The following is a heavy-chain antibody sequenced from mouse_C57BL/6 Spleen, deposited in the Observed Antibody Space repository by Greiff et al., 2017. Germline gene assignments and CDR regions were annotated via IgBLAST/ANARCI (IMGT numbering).Heavy chain of an antibody. V-gene: IGHV5-17*01. Sequence: EVKLEESGGGLVKPGGSLKLSCAASGFTFSDYGMHWVRQAPEKGLEWVAYISSGSSTIYYADTVKGRFTISRDNAKNTLFLQMTSLMSEDAAMYYCARSDYHAMDYWGQGTSVTVSS. CDR3: ARSDYHAMDY. J-gene: IGHJ4*01. CDR2: ISSGSSTI. CDR1: GFTFSDYG.